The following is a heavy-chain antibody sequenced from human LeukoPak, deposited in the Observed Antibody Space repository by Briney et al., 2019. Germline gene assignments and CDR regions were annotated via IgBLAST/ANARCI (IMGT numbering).Heavy chain of an antibody. V-gene: IGHV3-48*03. Sequence: GGSLRLSCAASGFTSSSYEMNWVRQAPGKGLEWISYISTSGSTIYYADSVKGRFTISRDNAKNSLYLQMNSLRAEDTAVYYCSKGYGDYEYWGQGTLVTVSS. D-gene: IGHD4-17*01. CDR2: ISTSGSTI. J-gene: IGHJ4*02. CDR1: GFTSSSYE. CDR3: SKGYGDYEY.